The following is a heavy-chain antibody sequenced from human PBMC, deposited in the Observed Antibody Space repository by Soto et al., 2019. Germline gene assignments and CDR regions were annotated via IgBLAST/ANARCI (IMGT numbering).Heavy chain of an antibody. CDR1: GFTFSDYY. CDR2: ISSSSSYT. J-gene: IGHJ4*02. D-gene: IGHD3-16*01. V-gene: IGHV3-11*06. CDR3: ARFEDYESQFDY. Sequence: GGSLRLSCAASGFTFSDYYMSWIRQAPGKGLEWVSYISSSSSYTNYADSVKGRFTISRDNAKDSLYLQMNSLRAEDTAVYYCARFEDYESQFDYWGQGTLVTVSS.